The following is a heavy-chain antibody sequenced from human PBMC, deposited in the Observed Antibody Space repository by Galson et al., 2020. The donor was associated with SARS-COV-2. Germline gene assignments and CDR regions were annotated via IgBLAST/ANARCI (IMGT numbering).Heavy chain of an antibody. CDR2: ISGSGGST. Sequence: GGSLRLSCAASGFTFTSYSMTWVRQAPGKGLEWVSAISGSGGSTYYAYSVRGRFTISRDNSKNTLYLQMNSLRAEDTAVYYCAKDKGHSSGCIDYWGQGPRVTVSS. CDR1: GFTFTSYS. D-gene: IGHD6-19*01. J-gene: IGHJ4*02. V-gene: IGHV3-23*01. CDR3: AKDKGHSSGCIDY.